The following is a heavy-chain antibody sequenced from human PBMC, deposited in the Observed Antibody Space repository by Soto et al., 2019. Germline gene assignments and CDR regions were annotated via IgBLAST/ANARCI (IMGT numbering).Heavy chain of an antibody. V-gene: IGHV3-30*03. CDR2: ISYDGSNK. CDR3: SAPVTTPS. CDR1: GFTFSSYG. Sequence: ESGGGVVQPGRSLRLSCAASGFTFSSYGMHWVRQAPGKGLEWVAVISYDGSNKYYADSVKGRFTISRDNSKNTLYLQMNSLRAEDTAVYYCSAPVTTPSWGQGTLVTVSS. J-gene: IGHJ5*02. D-gene: IGHD4-17*01.